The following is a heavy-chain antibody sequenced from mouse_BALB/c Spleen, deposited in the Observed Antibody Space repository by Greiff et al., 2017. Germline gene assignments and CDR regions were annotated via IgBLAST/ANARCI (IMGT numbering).Heavy chain of an antibody. D-gene: IGHD4-1*01. CDR3: AREKTGTGYLDY. CDR1: GFTFSSYA. V-gene: IGHV5-9-4*01. Sequence: EVKLMESGGGLVKPGGSLKLSCAASGFTFSSYAMSWVRQSPEKRLEWVAEISSGGSYTYYPDTVTGRFTISRDNAKNTLYLEMSSLRSEDTAMYYCAREKTGTGYLDYWGQGTTLTVSS. J-gene: IGHJ2*01. CDR2: ISSGGSYT.